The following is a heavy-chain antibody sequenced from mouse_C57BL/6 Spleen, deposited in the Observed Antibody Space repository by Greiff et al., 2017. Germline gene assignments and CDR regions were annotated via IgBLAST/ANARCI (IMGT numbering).Heavy chain of an antibody. CDR1: GYTFTDYN. Sequence: EVQLQQSGPELVKPGASVKIPCKASGYTFTDYNMDWVKQSHGQSLEWIGDINPNNGGTIYNQKFKGKATLTVDKSSSTAYMELRSLTSEYTAVYYCARTLYDYYVEYAMDYWGQGTSVTVSS. CDR3: ARTLYDYYVEYAMDY. D-gene: IGHD1-1*01. J-gene: IGHJ4*01. V-gene: IGHV1-18*01. CDR2: INPNNGGT.